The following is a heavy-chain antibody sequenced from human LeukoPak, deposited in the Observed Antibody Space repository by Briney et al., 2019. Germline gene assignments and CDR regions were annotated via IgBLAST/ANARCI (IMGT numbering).Heavy chain of an antibody. D-gene: IGHD5-18*01. CDR3: TRGGYSYVGYFDY. V-gene: IGHV4-38-2*02. CDR2: IYHRGTT. Sequence: SETLSLTCTVSGYSINGGYYWGWIRQSPGKGLEWIGIIYHRGTTYSNPSLKSRVTISVDTSKNQFSLKLISVTAEDTAVYYCTRGGYSYVGYFDYWGQGALVTVSS. J-gene: IGHJ4*02. CDR1: GYSINGGYY.